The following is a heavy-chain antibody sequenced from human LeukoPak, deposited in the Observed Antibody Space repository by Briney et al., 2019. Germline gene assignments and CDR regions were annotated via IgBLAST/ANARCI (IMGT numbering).Heavy chain of an antibody. Sequence: PGGSLRLSCAASGFTFSSYSMNWVRQAPGKGLEWVSSISSSSSYTYYADSVKGRFTISRDNAKNSLYLQMNSLRAEDTAVYYCARGVYGTWGQGTLVTVSS. CDR1: GFTFSSYS. J-gene: IGHJ5*02. CDR2: ISSSSSYT. CDR3: ARGVYGT. V-gene: IGHV3-21*01. D-gene: IGHD5/OR15-5a*01.